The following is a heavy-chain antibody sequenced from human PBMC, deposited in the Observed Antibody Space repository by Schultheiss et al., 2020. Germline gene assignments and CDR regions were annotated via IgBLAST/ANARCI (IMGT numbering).Heavy chain of an antibody. CDR3: ARERDCGGDCYWSSWFDP. V-gene: IGHV1-58*02. CDR2: IVVGSGNT. CDR1: GFTFTSSA. Sequence: SVKVSCKASGFTFTSSAMQWVRQARGQRLEWIGWIVVGSGNTNYAQKFQERVTITRDMSTSTAYMELSSLRSEDTAVYYCARERDCGGDCYWSSWFDPWGQGTLVTVSS. D-gene: IGHD2-21*01. J-gene: IGHJ5*02.